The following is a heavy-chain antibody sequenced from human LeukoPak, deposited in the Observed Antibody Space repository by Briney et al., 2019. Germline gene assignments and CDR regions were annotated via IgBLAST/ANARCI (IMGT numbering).Heavy chain of an antibody. CDR3: AAGRHAYYYDSSGYYVDAFYI. CDR2: IDVGSGNT. CDR1: GFTFTSSA. Sequence: SVKVSCKASGFTFTSSAMQWVRQARGQRLEWIGWIDVGSGNTNYAQKFQERVTITRDMSTSTAYMELSSLRSEDTAVYYCAAGRHAYYYDSSGYYVDAFYIWGQGTMVTVSS. D-gene: IGHD3-22*01. J-gene: IGHJ3*02. V-gene: IGHV1-58*02.